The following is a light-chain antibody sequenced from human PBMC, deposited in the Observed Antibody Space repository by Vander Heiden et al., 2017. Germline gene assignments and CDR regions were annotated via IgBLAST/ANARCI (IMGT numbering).Light chain of an antibody. J-gene: IGLJ2*01. CDR3: NSRDSSGSRGL. Sequence: SSELTQGPAVSVALGQTVRITCQGASLRDYSATWYQQKPGQDPVILFYGQDNRPSGIADRFSGSTSGNTAALTITGAQAEDEADDYCNSRDSSGSRGLFGGGTKLTVL. CDR2: GQD. CDR1: SLRDYS. V-gene: IGLV3-19*01.